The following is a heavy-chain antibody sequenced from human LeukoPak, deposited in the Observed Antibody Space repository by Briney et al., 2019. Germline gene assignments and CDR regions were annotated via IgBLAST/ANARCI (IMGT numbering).Heavy chain of an antibody. Sequence: ASVKVSCTASGGTFSSSAITWVRQAPGQGLEWMGWINPNSGGTNYAQKFQGRVTMTRDTSISTAYMELSRLRSDDTAVYYCARDRGPKPKYYFDYWGQGTLVTVSS. CDR1: GGTFSSSA. D-gene: IGHD1-14*01. J-gene: IGHJ4*02. CDR3: ARDRGPKPKYYFDY. CDR2: INPNSGGT. V-gene: IGHV1-2*02.